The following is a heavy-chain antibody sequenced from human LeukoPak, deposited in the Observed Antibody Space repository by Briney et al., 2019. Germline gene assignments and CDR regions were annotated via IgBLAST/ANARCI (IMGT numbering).Heavy chain of an antibody. J-gene: IGHJ4*02. V-gene: IGHV4-59*01. Sequence: SETLSLTCTVSDGSISSYYWSWIRQPPGKGLEWIGEINHSGSTNYNPSLKSRVTISVDTSKNQFSLKLSSVTAADTAVYYCARARLWFGEFDYWGQGTLVTVSS. CDR1: DGSISSYY. D-gene: IGHD3-10*01. CDR3: ARARLWFGEFDY. CDR2: INHSGST.